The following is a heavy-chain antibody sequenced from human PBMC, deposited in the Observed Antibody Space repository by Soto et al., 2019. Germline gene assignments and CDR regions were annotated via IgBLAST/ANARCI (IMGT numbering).Heavy chain of an antibody. D-gene: IGHD2-8*01. CDR1: GGSISSSNYY. V-gene: IGHV4-39*01. J-gene: IGHJ4*02. Sequence: QLQLQESGPGLVKPSETLSLTCSVSGGSISSSNYYWAWIRQPPGKGLEWIGGIYHTGETYYNPSLTPRLSLAFDTSNNQCSLILSSVTASDPALYDCLRHEQWVRLNVYWGRGALVTVSS. CDR2: IYHTGET. CDR3: LRHEQWVRLNVY.